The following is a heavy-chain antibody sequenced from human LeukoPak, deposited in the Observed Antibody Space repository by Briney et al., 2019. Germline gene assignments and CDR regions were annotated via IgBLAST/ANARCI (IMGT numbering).Heavy chain of an antibody. CDR3: AKYYYSALDY. V-gene: IGHV3-30-3*02. CDR2: ISYDGSNK. CDR1: GFTFSSYT. Sequence: WGSLRLSCVASGFTFSSYTMYWVRQAPGKGLEWVAVISYDGSNKYYADSVKGRFTISRDNSKNTLYLQMNSLRAEDTAVYYCAKYYYSALDYWGQGTLVTVSS. D-gene: IGHD3-10*01. J-gene: IGHJ4*02.